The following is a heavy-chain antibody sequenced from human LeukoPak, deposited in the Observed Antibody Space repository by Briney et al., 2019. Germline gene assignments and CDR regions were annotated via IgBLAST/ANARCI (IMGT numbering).Heavy chain of an antibody. CDR3: ARHLASCGSDCYLDYFDY. CDR1: GDSISGDY. Sequence: SETLSLTCTVSGDSISGDYWSWIRQPAGKGLEWVGRVYTSGSTSFNPSLKSRVTMSVDTSKNQFSLNLSSVTAADTAVYYCARHLASCGSDCYLDYFDYWGQGTLVTVSS. J-gene: IGHJ4*02. CDR2: VYTSGST. D-gene: IGHD2-21*02. V-gene: IGHV4-4*07.